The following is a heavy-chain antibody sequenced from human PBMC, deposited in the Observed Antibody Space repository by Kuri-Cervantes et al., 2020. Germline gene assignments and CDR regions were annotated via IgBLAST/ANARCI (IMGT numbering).Heavy chain of an antibody. J-gene: IGHJ3*02. Sequence: ASVKVSCKASGYTFTSYGISWVRQAPGQGLEWMGWISVYNGNTKYPQKLQGRVTMTTDTSTSTAYMELRSLRSDDTAAYYCARWIQTGTTNDAFDIWGQGTMVTVSS. D-gene: IGHD1-1*01. CDR3: ARWIQTGTTNDAFDI. V-gene: IGHV1-18*01. CDR1: GYTFTSYG. CDR2: ISVYNGNT.